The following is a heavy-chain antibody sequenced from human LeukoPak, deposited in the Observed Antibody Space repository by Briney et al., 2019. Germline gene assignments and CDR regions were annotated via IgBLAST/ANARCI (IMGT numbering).Heavy chain of an antibody. Sequence: SETLSLTCTVSGGSISSSTFYWGWIRQPPGKGLEWIGSLYYSGSTYYNPSLKSRVTISVDTSKNQFSLKLSSVTAADTAVYYCARRSRRPRYQNYYFDYWGQGTLVTVSS. CDR2: LYYSGST. J-gene: IGHJ4*02. CDR1: GGSISSSTFY. CDR3: ARRSRRPRYQNYYFDY. D-gene: IGHD2-2*01. V-gene: IGHV4-39*01.